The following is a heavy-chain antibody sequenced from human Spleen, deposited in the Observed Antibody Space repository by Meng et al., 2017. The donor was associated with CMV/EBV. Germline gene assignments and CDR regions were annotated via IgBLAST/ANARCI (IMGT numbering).Heavy chain of an antibody. D-gene: IGHD1-1*01. Sequence: GESLKISCAASGFTVSSYYMTWVRQVPGKGLEWVSVIYSGGNTYHTDSVKGRFTISRDSSKNTLVLQMNSLRTEDTAVYYCARGLNTNWDPLGYWGQGTLVTVSS. CDR3: ARGLNTNWDPLGY. CDR2: IYSGGNT. CDR1: GFTVSSYY. J-gene: IGHJ4*02. V-gene: IGHV3-66*02.